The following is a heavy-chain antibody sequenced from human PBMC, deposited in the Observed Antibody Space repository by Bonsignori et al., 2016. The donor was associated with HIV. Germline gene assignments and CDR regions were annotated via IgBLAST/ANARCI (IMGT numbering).Heavy chain of an antibody. D-gene: IGHD3-22*01. V-gene: IGHV1-8*01. CDR3: ARGRRDSSGYYIDY. CDR2: MNPNSGNT. CDR1: GYTFTSYD. Sequence: ASVKVSCKASGYTFTSYDINWVRQATGQGLEWMGWMNPNSGNTGYAQKFQGRVTMTRNTSVSTAYMELSSLRSEDTAVYYCARGRRDSSGYYIDYWGQGTLVTVSS. J-gene: IGHJ4*02.